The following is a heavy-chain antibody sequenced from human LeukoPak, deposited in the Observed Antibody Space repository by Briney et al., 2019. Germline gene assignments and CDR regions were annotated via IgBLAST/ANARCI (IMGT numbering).Heavy chain of an antibody. CDR1: GFTYSIYA. Sequence: PGGSLRLSCAASGFTYSIYAMTWVRQAPGKGLEWVAVISYDGSNKYYADSVKGRFTISRDNSKNTLYLQMNSLRAEDTAVYYCAKDDYWGQGTLVTVSS. V-gene: IGHV3-30*18. CDR3: AKDDY. CDR2: ISYDGSNK. J-gene: IGHJ4*02.